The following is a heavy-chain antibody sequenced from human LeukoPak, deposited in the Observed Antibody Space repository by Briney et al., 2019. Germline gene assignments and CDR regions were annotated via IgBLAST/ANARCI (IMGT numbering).Heavy chain of an antibody. Sequence: ASVKVSCKASGYTFTSYDINWVRQATGQGLEWMGWMNPNSGNTGYAQKFQGRVTMTRNTSISTAYMELSSLRSEDTAVYYCARSSTIFGVAIMNYWGQGTLVTVSS. J-gene: IGHJ4*02. V-gene: IGHV1-8*01. CDR2: MNPNSGNT. CDR3: ARSSTIFGVAIMNY. CDR1: GYTFTSYD. D-gene: IGHD3-3*01.